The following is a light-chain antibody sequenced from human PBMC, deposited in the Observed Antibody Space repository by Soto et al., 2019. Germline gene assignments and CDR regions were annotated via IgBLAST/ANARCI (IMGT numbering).Light chain of an antibody. CDR2: HVT. CDR3: CSLTTSHTYV. J-gene: IGLJ1*01. V-gene: IGLV2-14*03. Sequence: QSALTRPASVSGSPGQSITISCTGTSSDIGHYDYVSWYQQHPGKAPKLMIYHVTYRPSEVSNRYSGSKSGNSASLTISGLQADDEADYYCCSLTTSHTYVFGSGTKVTVL. CDR1: SSDIGHYDY.